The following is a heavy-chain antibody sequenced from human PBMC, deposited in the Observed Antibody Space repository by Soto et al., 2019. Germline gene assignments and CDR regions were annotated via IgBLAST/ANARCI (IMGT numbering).Heavy chain of an antibody. D-gene: IGHD3-22*01. J-gene: IGHJ4*02. Sequence: GGSLRLSCAASGFTFSSYAMSWVRQAPGKGLEWVSAISGSGGSTYYADSVKGRFTISRDNSKNTLYLQMNSLRAEDTAVYYCAKYYYDSSGYYWFFDYWGQGTLVTVSS. CDR1: GFTFSSYA. CDR3: AKYYYDSSGYYWFFDY. CDR2: ISGSGGST. V-gene: IGHV3-23*01.